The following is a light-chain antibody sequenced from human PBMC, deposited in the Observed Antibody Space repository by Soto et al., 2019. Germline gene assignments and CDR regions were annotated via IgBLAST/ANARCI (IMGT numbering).Light chain of an antibody. Sequence: EIVMTQSPATLSVSPGEGATVSCRASQSVSSHLAWYQHKPGQAPRLLFYDASTRATGIPARFSGSGSGTEFTLTIDSLEPEDFGLYYCQQYNNWPWTFGQGTKVDIK. CDR2: DAS. CDR3: QQYNNWPWT. J-gene: IGKJ1*01. CDR1: QSVSSH. V-gene: IGKV3-15*01.